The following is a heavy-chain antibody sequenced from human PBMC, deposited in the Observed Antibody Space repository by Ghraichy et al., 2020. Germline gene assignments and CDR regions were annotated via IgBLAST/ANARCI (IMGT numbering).Heavy chain of an antibody. CDR3: AKDPLYCSGGSCYSDSWGDAFDI. J-gene: IGHJ3*02. CDR1: GFTFSSYA. D-gene: IGHD2-15*01. V-gene: IGHV3-23*01. CDR2: ISGSGGST. Sequence: GGSLRLSCAASGFTFSSYAMSWVRQAPGKGLEWVSAISGSGGSTYYADSVKGRFTISRDNSKNTLYLQMNSLRAEDTAVYYCAKDPLYCSGGSCYSDSWGDAFDIWGQGTMVTVSS.